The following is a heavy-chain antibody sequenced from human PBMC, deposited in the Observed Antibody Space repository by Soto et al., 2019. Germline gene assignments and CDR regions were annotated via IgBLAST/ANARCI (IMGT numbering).Heavy chain of an antibody. D-gene: IGHD6-19*01. Sequence: ESGGGLVQPGRSLRLSCAASGFTFDDYAMHWVRQAPGKGLEWVSGISWNSGRIGYADSVKGRFTISRDKSKNSLYLQMNRLISEDIALYYSARDEYSRGWWVGYYYGMDVWGQGTTVTVSS. J-gene: IGHJ6*02. CDR3: ARDEYSRGWWVGYYYGMDV. CDR2: ISWNSGRI. V-gene: IGHV3-9*03. CDR1: GFTFDDYA.